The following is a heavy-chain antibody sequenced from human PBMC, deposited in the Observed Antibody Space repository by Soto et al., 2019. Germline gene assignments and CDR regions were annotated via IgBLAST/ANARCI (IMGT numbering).Heavy chain of an antibody. CDR2: IYYSGST. CDR1: GGSISSSSYY. J-gene: IGHJ4*02. CDR3: ARGSGYYGSSGYYRRGQRFDY. Sequence: QLQLQESGPGLVKPSETLSLTCTVSGGSISSSSYYWRWIRQPPGKGLEWIGSIYYSGSTYYNPSLKSRVTISVDTSKNQFSLQLSSVTAADTAVSSCARGSGYYGSSGYYRRGQRFDYWGQGNLVTFSA. V-gene: IGHV4-39*01. D-gene: IGHD3-22*01.